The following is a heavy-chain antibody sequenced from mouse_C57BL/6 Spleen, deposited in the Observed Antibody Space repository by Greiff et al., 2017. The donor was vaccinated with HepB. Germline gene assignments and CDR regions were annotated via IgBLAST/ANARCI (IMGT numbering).Heavy chain of an antibody. V-gene: IGHV3-1*01. Sequence: EVQGVESGPGMVKPSQSLSLTCTVTGYSITSGYDWHWIRHFPGNKLEWMGYISYSGSTNYNPSLKSRISITHDTSKNHFFLKLNSVTTEDTATYYCARDNYSNFYWYFDVWGTGTTVTVSS. J-gene: IGHJ1*03. CDR2: ISYSGST. CDR1: GYSITSGYD. D-gene: IGHD2-5*01. CDR3: ARDNYSNFYWYFDV.